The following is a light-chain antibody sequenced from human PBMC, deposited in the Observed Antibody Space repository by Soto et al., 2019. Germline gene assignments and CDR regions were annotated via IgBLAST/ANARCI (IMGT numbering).Light chain of an antibody. CDR1: QTTSSW. J-gene: IGKJ1*01. Sequence: DIQLTQSPSTLSGSVGDRVTITCRARQTTSSWLAGDQQKPGTAPKLLIYKASTLKSGVPSRFSGSGSGTEFTLTISSLQPDDFATYYCQHYNSYSEAFGQGTKVDIK. CDR3: QHYNSYSEA. V-gene: IGKV1-5*03. CDR2: KAS.